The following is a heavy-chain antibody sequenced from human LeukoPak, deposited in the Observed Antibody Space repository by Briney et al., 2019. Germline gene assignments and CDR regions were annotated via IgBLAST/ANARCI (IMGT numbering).Heavy chain of an antibody. CDR2: INPNSGGT. J-gene: IGHJ5*02. D-gene: IGHD6-25*01. Sequence: ASVNVSFMASVYTFTVYFLNWVRQAPGQGLEWMGWINPNSGGTNYAQKFQGRVTMTRDTSISTAYMELNSLRSDDTAVYYCASGETAAGTDETTYHWGQGTLVTVSS. CDR1: VYTFTVYF. V-gene: IGHV1-2*02. CDR3: ASGETAAGTDETTYH.